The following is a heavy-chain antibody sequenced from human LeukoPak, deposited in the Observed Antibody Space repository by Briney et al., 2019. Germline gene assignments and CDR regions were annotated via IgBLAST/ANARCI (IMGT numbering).Heavy chain of an antibody. J-gene: IGHJ4*02. Sequence: SGPTLVEPTQTLTLTCSFSGFSPSTSDVGVGWIRQPPGKAPEWLALIYWDDYKRYSPSLKSRLPIARDTSKNQVVLTMTNMDPVDTATYYCSHSAYCGYNRGNFFHFWGQGTRVSVSS. CDR1: GFSPSTSDVG. V-gene: IGHV2-5*02. D-gene: IGHD2-21*01. CDR2: IYWDDYK. CDR3: SHSAYCGYNRGNFFHF.